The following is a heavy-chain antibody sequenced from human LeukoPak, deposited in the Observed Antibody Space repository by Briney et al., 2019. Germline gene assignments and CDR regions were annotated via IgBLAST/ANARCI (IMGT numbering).Heavy chain of an antibody. J-gene: IGHJ4*02. Sequence: GGSLRLSCAASGFTFSSYSMNWVRQAPGKGLEWVSSISSSSSYIYYADSVKGRFTISRDNAKNSLYLQMNSLRAEDTAVCYCARGPLGAATYYFDYWGQGTLVTVSS. D-gene: IGHD3-10*01. V-gene: IGHV3-21*01. CDR3: ARGPLGAATYYFDY. CDR2: ISSSSSYI. CDR1: GFTFSSYS.